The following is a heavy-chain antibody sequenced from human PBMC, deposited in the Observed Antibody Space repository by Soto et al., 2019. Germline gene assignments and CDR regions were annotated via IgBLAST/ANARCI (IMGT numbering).Heavy chain of an antibody. Sequence: TGGSLRLSCAASGFIFSDYWMSWVRQAPGKGLEWVANIKQDGSEKYYLDSVKGRFSISRDNAKTSVSLQMNSLRGEDTALYYCARGNRLLEKWGQGTLVTVSS. J-gene: IGHJ4*02. CDR2: IKQDGSEK. V-gene: IGHV3-7*01. CDR3: ARGNRLLEK. CDR1: GFIFSDYW. D-gene: IGHD1-1*01.